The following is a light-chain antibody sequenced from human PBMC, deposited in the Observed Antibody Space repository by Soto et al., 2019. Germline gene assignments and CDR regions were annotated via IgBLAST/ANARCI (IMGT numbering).Light chain of an antibody. V-gene: IGKV1-5*01. J-gene: IGKJ1*01. CDR1: QSINSQ. CDR3: QQYASFKS. CDR2: GAS. Sequence: IPMTQSPSILSASVGDRVTIACRAGQSINSQLAWYQQKPGKAPKVLIYGASSLENGVPSRFSGSGSGTEFTLTISSLQPDDFATYYCQQYASFKSFGQGTKVEIK.